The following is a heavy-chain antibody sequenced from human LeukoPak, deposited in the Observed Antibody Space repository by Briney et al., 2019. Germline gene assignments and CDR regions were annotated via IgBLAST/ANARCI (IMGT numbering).Heavy chain of an antibody. CDR2: IYHSGST. CDR3: ARDNRSSYYFDY. V-gene: IGHV4-4*02. CDR1: GGSISSSNW. Sequence: SETLSLTCAVSGGSISSSNWWSWVRQPPGKGLEWIGEIYHSGSTNYNPSLKSRVTISVDKSKNQFSLRLSSVTAADTAVYYCARDNRSSYYFDYWGQGTLVTVSS. J-gene: IGHJ4*02.